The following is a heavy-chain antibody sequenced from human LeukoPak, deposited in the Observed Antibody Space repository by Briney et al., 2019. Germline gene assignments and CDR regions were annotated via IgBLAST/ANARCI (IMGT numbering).Heavy chain of an antibody. CDR3: EAASGSDY. V-gene: IGHV3-30*02. D-gene: IGHD6-13*01. Sequence: GGSLRLSCEASGFTFSDYGIHWVRQAPGKGLEWLAFIRYDGSKKYYADSVRGRFTISRDNSKNTVYLQMSSLTTEDTAVYYCEAASGSDYWGQGTLVTVSS. CDR2: IRYDGSKK. J-gene: IGHJ4*02. CDR1: GFTFSDYG.